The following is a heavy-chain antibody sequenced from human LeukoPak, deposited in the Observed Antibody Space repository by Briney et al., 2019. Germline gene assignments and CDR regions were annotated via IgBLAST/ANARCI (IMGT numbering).Heavy chain of an antibody. Sequence: GGSLRLSCAASGFTFSSHWMSWVRQAPGKGLEWVAVISYDGSNKYYADSVKGRFTISRDNSKNTLYLQMNSLRAEDTAVYYCAKLEGPRLYYYYGMDVWGQGTTVTVSS. CDR1: GFTFSSHW. D-gene: IGHD1-1*01. J-gene: IGHJ6*02. CDR3: AKLEGPRLYYYYGMDV. V-gene: IGHV3-30*18. CDR2: ISYDGSNK.